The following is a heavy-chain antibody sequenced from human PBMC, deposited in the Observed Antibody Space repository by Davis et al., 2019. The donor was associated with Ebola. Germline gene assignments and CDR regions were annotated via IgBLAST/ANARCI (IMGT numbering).Heavy chain of an antibody. D-gene: IGHD3-3*01. J-gene: IGHJ6*02. Sequence: GSLRLSCTVSGGSISSYYWSWIRQPPGKGLEWIGYTYYSGSTNYNPSLKSRVTISVDTSKNQFSLKLSSVTAADTAVYYCARSYDFWSGYYLRNYYYYGMDVWGQGTTVTVSS. CDR1: GGSISSYY. V-gene: IGHV4-59*01. CDR2: TYYSGST. CDR3: ARSYDFWSGYYLRNYYYYGMDV.